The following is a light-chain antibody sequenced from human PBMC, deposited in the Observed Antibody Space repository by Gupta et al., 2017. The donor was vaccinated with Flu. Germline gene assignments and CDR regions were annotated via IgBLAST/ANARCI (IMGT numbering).Light chain of an antibody. CDR3: CSYAGSSTFEV. J-gene: IGLJ1*01. Sequence: QSALTQPASVSGSPGQSITISYTGTSSDVGSYNLVSWYQQHPGKAPKLMIYEGSKRPSGVSNRFPGSKSGNTASLTISGLQAEDEADYYCCSYAGSSTFEVFGTGTKVTVL. CDR2: EGS. V-gene: IGLV2-23*03. CDR1: SSDVGSYNL.